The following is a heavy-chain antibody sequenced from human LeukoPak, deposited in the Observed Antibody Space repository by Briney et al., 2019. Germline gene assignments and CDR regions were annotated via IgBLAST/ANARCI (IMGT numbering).Heavy chain of an antibody. D-gene: IGHD2-2*02. Sequence: GGSLRLSCAASGFTFSSYGMHWVRQAPGKGLEWVAFIRYDGSNKYYADSVKGRFTISRDNSKNTLHLQMNSLRAEDTAVYYCAKALQVPAAIEDYWGQGTLVTVPS. V-gene: IGHV3-30*02. CDR2: IRYDGSNK. J-gene: IGHJ4*02. CDR1: GFTFSSYG. CDR3: AKALQVPAAIEDY.